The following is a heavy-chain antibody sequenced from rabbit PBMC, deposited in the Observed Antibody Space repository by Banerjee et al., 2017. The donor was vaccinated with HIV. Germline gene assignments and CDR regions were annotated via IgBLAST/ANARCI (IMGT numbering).Heavy chain of an antibody. CDR1: GFSFSSSYY. V-gene: IGHV1S45*01. CDR2: IYTDSSGST. CDR3: ARDLAGVIGWNFGL. Sequence: QEQLEESGGGLVKPGASLTLTCTASGFSFSSSYYMCWVRQPPGKGLEWIACIYTDSSGSTYYASWAKGRFTISKTSSTTVTLQMTSLTAADTATYFCARDLAGVIGWNFGLWGQGTLVTVS. D-gene: IGHD4-1*01. J-gene: IGHJ3*01.